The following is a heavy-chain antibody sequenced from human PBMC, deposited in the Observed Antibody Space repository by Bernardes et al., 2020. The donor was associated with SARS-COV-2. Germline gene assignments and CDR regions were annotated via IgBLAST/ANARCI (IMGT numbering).Heavy chain of an antibody. J-gene: IGHJ6*02. CDR2: IYSACWT. CDR1: GFTVSRNY. V-gene: IGHV3-66*02. Sequence: GASRRRSCAASGFTVSRNYISWVRQSPGKGLEWVSVIYSACWTYYSDSVRGRFTLSRDNSKNTLNLQMDSLRTEDTAVYYCARAPTEYCSGDGCYSHVDYFYYGMDVWGQGTTVTVSS. CDR3: ARAPTEYCSGDGCYSHVDYFYYGMDV. D-gene: IGHD2-15*01.